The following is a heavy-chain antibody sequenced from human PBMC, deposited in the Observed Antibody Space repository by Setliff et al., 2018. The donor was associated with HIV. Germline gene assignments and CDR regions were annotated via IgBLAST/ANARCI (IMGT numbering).Heavy chain of an antibody. V-gene: IGHV3-49*04. CDR2: IRSKAYGGTT. J-gene: IGHJ4*02. CDR1: GFTFGDYA. D-gene: IGHD3-3*01. CDR3: TRVDYDFWSGPMTRYYFDY. Sequence: RLSCTASGFTFGDYAMSWVRQAPGKGLEWVGFIRSKAYGGTTEYAASVKGRFTISRDDSKSIAYLQMNSLKTEDTAVYYCTRVDYDFWSGPMTRYYFDYWGQG.